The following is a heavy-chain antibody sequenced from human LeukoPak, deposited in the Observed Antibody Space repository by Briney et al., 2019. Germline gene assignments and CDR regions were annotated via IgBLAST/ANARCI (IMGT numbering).Heavy chain of an antibody. D-gene: IGHD3-10*01. J-gene: IGHJ4*02. CDR2: ISSNGGST. Sequence: TGGSLRLSCAASGFTFSSYAMHWVRQAPGKGLEYVSAISSNGGSTYYANSVKGRFTISRDNSKNTLYLQMGSLRAEDMAVYYCARDNYGSRSPFDYWGQGTLVTVSS. CDR3: ARDNYGSRSPFDY. V-gene: IGHV3-64*01. CDR1: GFTFSSYA.